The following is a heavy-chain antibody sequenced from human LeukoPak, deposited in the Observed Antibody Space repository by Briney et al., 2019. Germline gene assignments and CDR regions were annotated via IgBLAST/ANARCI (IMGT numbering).Heavy chain of an antibody. CDR2: ISYDGSNK. Sequence: GTSLRLSCAASGFTFSNYGMHWVRQAPAKALEWVAVISYDGSNKNYPDSVKGRFAISRDNSKNMVYVQMNSLRAEDTAVYYCAKDEFYYGSGSAQDAFDMWGQGTMVTVSS. CDR3: AKDEFYYGSGSAQDAFDM. J-gene: IGHJ3*02. V-gene: IGHV3-30*18. CDR1: GFTFSNYG. D-gene: IGHD3-10*01.